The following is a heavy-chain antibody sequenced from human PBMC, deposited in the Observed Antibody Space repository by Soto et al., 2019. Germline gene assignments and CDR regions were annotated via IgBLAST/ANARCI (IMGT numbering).Heavy chain of an antibody. J-gene: IGHJ6*02. Sequence: PGGSLRLSCAASGFTLTKASMSWVRQAPGKGLEWVGHIKSNADGGATDYAAPVKGRFTVSRDDSRNTLYLQLNSLKTEDTAVYYCTTAPFSFILLPGTSFLIVIAVWGQGTTV. CDR2: IKSNADGGAT. V-gene: IGHV3-15*01. D-gene: IGHD3-10*01. CDR3: TTAPFSFILLPGTSFLIVIAV. CDR1: GFTLTKAS.